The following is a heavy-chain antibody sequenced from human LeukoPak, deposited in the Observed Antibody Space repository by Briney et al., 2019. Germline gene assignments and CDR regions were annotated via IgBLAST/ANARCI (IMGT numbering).Heavy chain of an antibody. V-gene: IGHV4-39*01. Sequence: PSETLSLTCTVSGGSISSSSYYWGWIRQPPGEGLEWIGSISYSGSTYYNPSLKSRVTISVDTSKNQFSLKLSSVTAADTAVYYCARHRSTVLGGTLRTFDYWGQGTLVTVSS. D-gene: IGHD1-26*01. J-gene: IGHJ4*02. CDR3: ARHRSTVLGGTLRTFDY. CDR2: ISYSGST. CDR1: GGSISSSSYY.